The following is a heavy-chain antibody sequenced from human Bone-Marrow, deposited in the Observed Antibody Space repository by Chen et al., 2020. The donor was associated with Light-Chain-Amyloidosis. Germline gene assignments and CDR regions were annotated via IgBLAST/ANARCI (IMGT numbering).Heavy chain of an antibody. V-gene: IGHV5-51*01. Sequence: EVQLEQSGPEVKKPGESLKISCKGSGSTFPNYWIGWVRQMHGKGLEWMGVIYPDDSDPSDSPSFEGKVTISAVMSITTACLQWRSLKASDSAMYYCAGRGDGYNFDYWGQGTLVTVSS. CDR2: IYPDDSDP. J-gene: IGHJ4*02. CDR3: AGRGDGYNFDY. D-gene: IGHD5-12*01. CDR1: GSTFPNYW.